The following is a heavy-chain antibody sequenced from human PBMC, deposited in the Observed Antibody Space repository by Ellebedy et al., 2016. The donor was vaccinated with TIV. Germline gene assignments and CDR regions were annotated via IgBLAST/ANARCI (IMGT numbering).Heavy chain of an antibody. CDR3: ARSASLSISQGVDY. Sequence: SETLSLTCTVSGGSVSSESYYWSWIRQPPGKGLEWIGYIYYSGSTNSNPSLKSRVTISVDTSKNQFSLKLSSVTAADTAVYYCARSASLSISQGVDYWGQGTLVTVSS. CDR1: GGSVSSESYY. J-gene: IGHJ4*02. V-gene: IGHV4-61*01. D-gene: IGHD2-2*01. CDR2: IYYSGST.